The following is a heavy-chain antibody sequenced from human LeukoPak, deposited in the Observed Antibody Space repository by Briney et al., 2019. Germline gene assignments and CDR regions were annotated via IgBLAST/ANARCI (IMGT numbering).Heavy chain of an antibody. J-gene: IGHJ4*02. V-gene: IGHV1-8*01. CDR2: MSPNSGDT. D-gene: IGHD7-27*01. Sequence: GASVKVSCKASGYTFTSYDFNWVRQATGQRPEWMGWMSPNSGDTGYAQKFQDRVTMTRNTSISTAYMELSSLRPDDTAVYYCARGPPNWGYDYWGPGTLVTASS. CDR3: ARGPPNWGYDY. CDR1: GYTFTSYD.